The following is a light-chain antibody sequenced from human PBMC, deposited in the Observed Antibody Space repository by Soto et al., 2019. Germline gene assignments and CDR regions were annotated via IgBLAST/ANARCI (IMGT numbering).Light chain of an antibody. CDR1: QSVSST. J-gene: IGKJ1*01. CDR3: QQYYCWPRT. V-gene: IGKV3-15*01. CDR2: GAS. Sequence: EILMTQSPATLSVSPGERATLSCRASQSVSSTLAWYQQKPGQAPRLLIYGASTRATDIPARFSGSGSGTEFTLTISSLQSEDFAVYYCQQYYCWPRTFVQGTKVEIK.